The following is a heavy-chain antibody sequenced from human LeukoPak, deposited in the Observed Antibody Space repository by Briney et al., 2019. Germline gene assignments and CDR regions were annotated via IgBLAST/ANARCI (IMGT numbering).Heavy chain of an antibody. Sequence: PGRSLRLSCTASGFTFGDFAMSWFRQAPGKGLEWVGFIRNKPYGGTTEYAASVKGRFTISRDDSKGIAYLQMNSLKTEDTAVYYCTRDAASTVTGSFDYWGQGTRVTVSS. V-gene: IGHV3-49*03. CDR1: GFTFGDFA. D-gene: IGHD4-17*01. CDR2: IRNKPYGGTT. J-gene: IGHJ4*02. CDR3: TRDAASTVTGSFDY.